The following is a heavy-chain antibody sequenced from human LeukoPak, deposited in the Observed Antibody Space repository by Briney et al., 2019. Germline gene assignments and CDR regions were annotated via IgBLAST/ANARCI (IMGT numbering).Heavy chain of an antibody. J-gene: IGHJ4*02. Sequence: PGGSLRLSCAASGFTFSTYGMHWVRQAPGKGLKWVAFIRADGSEKYYADSVKGQITISRDNSKNTLYLQMNSLRAEDTAVYYCAKDLYRSGFYPTTFDYWGQGTLVTVSS. V-gene: IGHV3-30*02. CDR2: IRADGSEK. D-gene: IGHD6-19*01. CDR1: GFTFSTYG. CDR3: AKDLYRSGFYPTTFDY.